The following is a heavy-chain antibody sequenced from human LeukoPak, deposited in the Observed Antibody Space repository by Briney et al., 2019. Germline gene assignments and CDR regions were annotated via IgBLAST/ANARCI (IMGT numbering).Heavy chain of an antibody. V-gene: IGHV4-31*03. Sequence: SQTLSLTCTVSGGSISSGGYYWSWLRQHPGTGLEWLGYIYYSGSTYYNPSLKSRVTISVDTSKNQFSLKLSSVTAADTAVYYCASRADYYDSSGPYDAFDIWGQGTMVTVSS. CDR3: ASRADYYDSSGPYDAFDI. CDR1: GGSISSGGYY. J-gene: IGHJ3*02. D-gene: IGHD3-22*01. CDR2: IYYSGST.